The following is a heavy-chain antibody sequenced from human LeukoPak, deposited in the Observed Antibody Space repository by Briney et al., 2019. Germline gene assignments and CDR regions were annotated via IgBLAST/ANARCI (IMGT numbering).Heavy chain of an antibody. CDR3: ARVGVAMVRGVITNGYFDY. Sequence: GGSLRLSCAASGFTFSSYAMHWVRQAPGKGLEWVAVISYDGSNKYYADSVKGRFTISRDNSKNTLYLQMNSLRAEDTAVYYCARVGVAMVRGVITNGYFDYWGQGTLVTVSS. D-gene: IGHD3-10*01. CDR2: ISYDGSNK. V-gene: IGHV3-30-3*01. J-gene: IGHJ4*02. CDR1: GFTFSSYA.